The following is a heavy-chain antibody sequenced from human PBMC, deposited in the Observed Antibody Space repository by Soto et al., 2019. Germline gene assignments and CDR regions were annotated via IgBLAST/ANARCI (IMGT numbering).Heavy chain of an antibody. V-gene: IGHV3-7*03. CDR2: INRRGSEA. CDR3: VRGTTTPGLDY. D-gene: IGHD1-7*01. CDR1: AFVLRDYP. Sequence: EVQLVESGGGLVQPGGSLRLSCVASAFVLRDYPMNWVRQAPGKGLEWVANINRRGSEANYAASVRGRFTISRDNARNLLYLQMNSLRADDTAVYFCVRGTTTPGLDYWGQGTLVTVSS. J-gene: IGHJ4*02.